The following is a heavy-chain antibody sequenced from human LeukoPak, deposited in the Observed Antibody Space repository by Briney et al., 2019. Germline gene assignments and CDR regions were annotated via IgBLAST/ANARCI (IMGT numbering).Heavy chain of an antibody. D-gene: IGHD6-13*01. Sequence: SETLSLTCTVSGGSISSYYWSWIRQPPGKGLEWIGNIFDSGSIYYNPSLKSRVTISVDTSKNQFSLKLSSVTAADTAVYYCARAAAGTGHYYYYYGMDVWGQGTTVTVSS. CDR2: IFDSGSI. CDR1: GGSISSYY. CDR3: ARAAAGTGHYYYYYGMDV. V-gene: IGHV4-59*01. J-gene: IGHJ6*02.